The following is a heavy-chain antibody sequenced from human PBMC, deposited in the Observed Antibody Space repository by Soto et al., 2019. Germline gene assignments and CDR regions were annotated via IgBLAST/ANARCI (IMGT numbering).Heavy chain of an antibody. CDR3: VKSATIAAAATDYFDY. CDR2: ISSNGEKT. CDR1: GFTFSRYA. J-gene: IGHJ4*02. D-gene: IGHD6-25*01. Sequence: GGSLRLSCSVSGFTFSRYAMHWVRHAPGKGLEYVSGISSNGEKTYYADPVKGRFTISRDNSKNTLYLQMGSLRGEDTALYHCVKSATIAAAATDYFDYWGQGTLVTVSS. V-gene: IGHV3-64D*06.